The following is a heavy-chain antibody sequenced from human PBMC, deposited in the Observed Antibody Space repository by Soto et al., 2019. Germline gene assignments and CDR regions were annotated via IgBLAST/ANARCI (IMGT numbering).Heavy chain of an antibody. V-gene: IGHV4-31*03. D-gene: IGHD4-17*01. J-gene: IGHJ4*02. CDR1: GSSITTIGDY. CDR3: ARVSHDYFYGSLDD. CDR2: ISHTGIT. Sequence: SETLSLTCNFSGSSITTIGDYWRWIRQNPGKGLEWIGYISHTGITEYNPSLNSRLTLSKDTSKNQFSLEMTSVTAADTAVYSCARVSHDYFYGSLDDWGEAIPVNVS.